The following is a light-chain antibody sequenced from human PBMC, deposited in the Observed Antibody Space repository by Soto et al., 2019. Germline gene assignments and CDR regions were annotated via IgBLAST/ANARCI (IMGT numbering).Light chain of an antibody. Sequence: QAVVTQPPSASGTPGQRVTISCSGSSPNIGSKTVNWYQQLPGTAPKLLIYTNTQRPAGVPDRFSGSKSGTSASLAISGLQSEDEADYFCAAWDDSLNGYVFGSGTKLTVL. CDR3: AAWDDSLNGYV. CDR2: TNT. V-gene: IGLV1-44*01. J-gene: IGLJ1*01. CDR1: SPNIGSKT.